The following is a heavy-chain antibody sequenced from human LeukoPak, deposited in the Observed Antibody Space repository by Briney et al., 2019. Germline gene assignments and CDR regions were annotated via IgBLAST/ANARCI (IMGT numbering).Heavy chain of an antibody. CDR3: ARDNSRNSNDY. V-gene: IGHV1-46*01. D-gene: IGHD1-20*01. CDR1: GYTFTNYY. J-gene: IGHJ4*02. Sequence: ASVKVSFTASGYTFTNYYMHWVRQAPGQGLEGMGIINPSGGGTNYAQNFQGRVTMTRDTSTSTVYMELSSLRSEDTAMYYCARDNSRNSNDYWGQGTLVTVSS. CDR2: INPSGGGT.